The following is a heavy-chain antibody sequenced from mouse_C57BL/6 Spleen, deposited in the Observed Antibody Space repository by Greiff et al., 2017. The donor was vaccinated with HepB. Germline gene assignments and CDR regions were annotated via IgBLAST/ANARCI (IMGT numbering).Heavy chain of an antibody. V-gene: IGHV5-17*01. CDR3: ARQGTVGFAY. D-gene: IGHD1-1*01. CDR2: ISSGSSTI. J-gene: IGHJ3*01. Sequence: EVKLVESGGGLVKPGGSLKLSCAASGFTFSDYGMHWVRQAPEKGLEWVAYISSGSSTIYYADTVKGRFTISRDNAKNTLFLQMTSLRSEDTAMYYCARQGTVGFAYWGQGTLVTVSA. CDR1: GFTFSDYG.